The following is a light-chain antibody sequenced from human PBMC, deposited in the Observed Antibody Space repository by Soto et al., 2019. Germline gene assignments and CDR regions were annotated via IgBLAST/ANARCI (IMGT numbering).Light chain of an antibody. J-gene: IGKJ1*01. CDR1: PSINTTY. CDR3: QQYGGSPWT. V-gene: IGKV3-20*01. CDR2: GAS. Sequence: EVVLTQSPGTLSLSPGERATLSCRASPSINTTYLAWYQQKPGQAPRLLIFGASTRATGIPDRFSGSGSGTHFILTIGRLEPEDFALYYCQQYGGSPWTFGQGTGVEIK.